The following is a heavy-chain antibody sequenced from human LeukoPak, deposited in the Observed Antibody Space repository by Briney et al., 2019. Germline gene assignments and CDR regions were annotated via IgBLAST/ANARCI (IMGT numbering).Heavy chain of an antibody. J-gene: IGHJ4*02. CDR2: ISAYNGNT. D-gene: IGHD6-13*01. Sequence: GASVKVSCKASGYTFTSYGINWVRQAPGQGPEWMGWISAYNGNTKYAQNLQGRVTMTTDTSTSTAYMDLRSLRSDDTAVYYCTRDLPYSSSWESIDYWGQGTLVTVSS. CDR3: TRDLPYSSSWESIDY. CDR1: GYTFTSYG. V-gene: IGHV1-18*01.